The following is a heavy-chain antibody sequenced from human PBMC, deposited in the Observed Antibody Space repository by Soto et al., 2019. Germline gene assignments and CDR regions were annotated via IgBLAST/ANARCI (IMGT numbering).Heavy chain of an antibody. CDR3: ARVRTENYYGMDV. J-gene: IGHJ6*02. CDR2: IKQDETEK. V-gene: IGHV3-7*05. Sequence: GESLRLSCAVSGFTFSTYWMSWVRQAPGKGLEWVANIKQDETEKYYVDSVKGRFAISRDNGKKTLYLQMNSLRAEDTAVYYCARVRTENYYGMDVWGQGTTVTVSS. CDR1: GFTFSTYW.